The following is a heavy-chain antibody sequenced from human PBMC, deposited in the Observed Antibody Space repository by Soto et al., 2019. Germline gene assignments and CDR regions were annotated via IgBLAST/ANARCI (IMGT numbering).Heavy chain of an antibody. Sequence: PSETLSLTCTVSCGSINSYYWSWIRQPPGKGLEWIGYIYYSGSTNYNPSLKSRVTISVDTSKNQFSLKLSSVTAADTAVYYCAMVRESYYYYYGMDVWGQGTTVTVSS. V-gene: IGHV4-59*01. J-gene: IGHJ6*02. CDR1: CGSINSYY. CDR3: AMVRESYYYYYGMDV. D-gene: IGHD3-10*01. CDR2: IYYSGST.